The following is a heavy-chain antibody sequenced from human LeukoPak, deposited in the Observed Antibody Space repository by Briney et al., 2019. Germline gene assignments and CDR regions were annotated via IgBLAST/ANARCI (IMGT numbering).Heavy chain of an antibody. D-gene: IGHD2-2*01. CDR3: AREGYCGSTSCFYYYYDGMEV. Sequence: ASVKVYCKASGYTFTSYGISWVRQAPGQGLEWMGWISAYNGNTNYAQKLQGRVTMTTDTSTSTAYMELRSLRSDDTAVYYCAREGYCGSTSCFYYYYDGMEVWGQGTTVTASS. V-gene: IGHV1-18*01. J-gene: IGHJ6*02. CDR2: ISAYNGNT. CDR1: GYTFTSYG.